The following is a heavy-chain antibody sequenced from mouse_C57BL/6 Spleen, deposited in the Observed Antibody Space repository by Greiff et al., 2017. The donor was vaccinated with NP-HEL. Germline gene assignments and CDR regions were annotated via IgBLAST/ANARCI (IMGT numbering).Heavy chain of an antibody. J-gene: IGHJ4*01. Sequence: EVQLVESGGGLVKPGGSLKLSCAASGFTFSSYAMSWVRQTPEKRLEWVATISDGGSYTYYPDNVKGRFTISRDNAKNNLYLQMSHLKSEDTAMYYCARDAGPPYYAMDYWGQGTSVTVSS. CDR2: ISDGGSYT. CDR1: GFTFSSYA. D-gene: IGHD3-1*01. CDR3: ARDAGPPYYAMDY. V-gene: IGHV5-4*01.